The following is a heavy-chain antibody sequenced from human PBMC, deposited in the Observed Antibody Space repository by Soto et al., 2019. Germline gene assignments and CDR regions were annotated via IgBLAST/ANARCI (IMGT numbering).Heavy chain of an antibody. CDR3: ARAIRGGTESFDY. Sequence: QVQLQESGPGLVKPSQTLSLTCTVSGASVISDTHYWSWIRHRPGKGLEWIGFMFHIGSAYYNPSLKSRVSISVDTSRNQFSLKLKSLTAADSAIYYCARAIRGGTESFDYWGQGTLVTVSS. J-gene: IGHJ4*02. D-gene: IGHD2-2*02. CDR1: GASVISDTHY. V-gene: IGHV4-31*03. CDR2: MFHIGSA.